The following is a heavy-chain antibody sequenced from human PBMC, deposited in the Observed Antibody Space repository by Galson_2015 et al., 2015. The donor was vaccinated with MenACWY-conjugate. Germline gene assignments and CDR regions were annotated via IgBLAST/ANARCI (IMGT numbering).Heavy chain of an antibody. Sequence: SVKVSCKASGYTFTNYAMHWVRQAPGQRLEWVGWINAGNGNTKYSQKFQGRVTITSDTSASTAYMELSSLRSEDTAVYYCAREIVVAPAASWGDYYYGMDVWGQGTTVTVSS. V-gene: IGHV1-3*01. D-gene: IGHD2-2*01. CDR2: INAGNGNT. CDR1: GYTFTNYA. CDR3: AREIVVAPAASWGDYYYGMDV. J-gene: IGHJ6*02.